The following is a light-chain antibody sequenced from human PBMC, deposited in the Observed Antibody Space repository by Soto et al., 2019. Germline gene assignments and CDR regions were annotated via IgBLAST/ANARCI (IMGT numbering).Light chain of an antibody. J-gene: IGLJ2*01. CDR3: GTWDTSLSAAV. CDR2: DNN. Sequence: QSVLTQPPSVSAAPGQKVTISCSGSFSNIGKNYVSWYQRLPGTAPKLLIYDNNERSSGIPDRFSGSKSGTSATLGIAGLQTGDEADYYCGTWDTSLSAAVFGGGTKVTVL. CDR1: FSNIGKNY. V-gene: IGLV1-51*01.